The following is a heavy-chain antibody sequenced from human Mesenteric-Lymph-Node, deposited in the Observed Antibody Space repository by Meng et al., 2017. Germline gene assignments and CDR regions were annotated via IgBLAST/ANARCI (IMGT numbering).Heavy chain of an antibody. J-gene: IGHJ5*02. D-gene: IGHD3-10*01. Sequence: STKYADSVKGRFTISRVNSKNTLYLQMNSLRAEDTAVYYCARDYGSGENWFDPWGQGTLVTVSS. CDR3: ARDYGSGENWFDP. CDR2: ST. V-gene: IGHV3-53*01.